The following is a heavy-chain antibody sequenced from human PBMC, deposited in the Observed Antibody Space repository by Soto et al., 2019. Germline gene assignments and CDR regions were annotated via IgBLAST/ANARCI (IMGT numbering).Heavy chain of an antibody. D-gene: IGHD3-3*01. CDR3: ARLWGNYDFWSGYSGPFDY. J-gene: IGHJ4*02. Sequence: SETLSLTCAVYGGSFSGYYWSWIRQPPGKGLEWIGEINHSGSTNYNPSLKSRVTISVDTSKNQFSLKLCSVTAADTAVYYCARLWGNYDFWSGYSGPFDYWGQGTLVTVSS. V-gene: IGHV4-34*01. CDR2: INHSGST. CDR1: GGSFSGYY.